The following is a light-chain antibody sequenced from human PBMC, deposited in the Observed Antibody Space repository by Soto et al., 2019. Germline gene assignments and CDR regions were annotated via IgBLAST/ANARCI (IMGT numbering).Light chain of an antibody. CDR1: ISDFVAYNY. V-gene: IGLV2-23*02. CDR2: GVS. J-gene: IGLJ1*01. CDR3: CSYAGPRTYV. Sequence: QSVLTQPASVSGSPGQSITISCTGTISDFVAYNYVSWYQQHPGKAPKLMIYGVSNRPSGVSNRFSGSKSGNTASLTISGLQAEDEADYYCCSYAGPRTYVFGTGTKVTVL.